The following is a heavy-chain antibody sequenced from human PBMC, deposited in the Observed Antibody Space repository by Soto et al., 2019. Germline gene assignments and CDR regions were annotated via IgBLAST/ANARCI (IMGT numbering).Heavy chain of an antibody. CDR2: THYSGNT. CDR3: ARATEGGWFDP. Sequence: SETLSLTCNVSGGSISSGGAYWSWIRQHPGKGLEWIGYTHYSGNTYYNPPLESRVIISIDTSKNQFFLKVSSVTAADTAVYYCARATEGGWFDPWGQGTLVTVS. V-gene: IGHV4-31*03. CDR1: GGSISSGGAY. J-gene: IGHJ5*02.